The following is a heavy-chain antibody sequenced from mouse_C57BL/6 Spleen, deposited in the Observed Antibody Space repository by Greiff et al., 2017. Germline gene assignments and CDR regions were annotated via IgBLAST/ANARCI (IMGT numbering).Heavy chain of an antibody. CDR2: ISSGGSYT. CDR1: GFTFSSYG. D-gene: IGHD4-1*01. Sequence: EVHLVESGGDLVKPGGSLKLSCAASGFTFSSYGMSWVRQTPDKRLEWVATISSGGSYTYYPDSVKGRFTISRDNAKNTLYLQMSSLKSEDTAMYYCARLTNWDNYFDYWGQGTTLTVSS. V-gene: IGHV5-6*01. J-gene: IGHJ2*01. CDR3: ARLTNWDNYFDY.